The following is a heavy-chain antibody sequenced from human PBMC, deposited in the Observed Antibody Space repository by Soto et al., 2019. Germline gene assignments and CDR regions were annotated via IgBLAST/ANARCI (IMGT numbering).Heavy chain of an antibody. D-gene: IGHD3-16*02. Sequence: GASVKVSCKASGGTFSSYTISWVRQAPGQGLEWMGRIIPILGIANYAQKFQGRVTITADKSTSTAYMELSSLRSEDTAVYYCARDDNDNSPGSYRDYWGQGTLVTVSS. CDR2: IIPILGIA. CDR1: GGTFSSYT. V-gene: IGHV1-69*04. J-gene: IGHJ4*02. CDR3: ARDDNDNSPGSYRDY.